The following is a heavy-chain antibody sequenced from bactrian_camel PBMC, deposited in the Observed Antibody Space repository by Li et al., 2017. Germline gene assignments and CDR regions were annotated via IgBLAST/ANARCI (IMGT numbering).Heavy chain of an antibody. Sequence: HVQLVESGGGTVQAGGSLRLSCVVSGATHAYSRNCMGWFRRAPGKERESVAIIYTGGGYLSYADSVKCRFTISRDDSKNTIYLQMNNLKIEDTAVYYCTTDSFSLECYSGSSMVGTQVTVS. CDR1: GATHAYSRNC. D-gene: IGHD3*01. J-gene: IGHJ4*01. V-gene: IGHV3S54*01. CDR2: IYTGGGYL.